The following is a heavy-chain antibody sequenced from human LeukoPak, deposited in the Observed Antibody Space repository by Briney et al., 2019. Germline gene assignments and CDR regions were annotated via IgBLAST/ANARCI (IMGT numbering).Heavy chain of an antibody. CDR3: ARVGVAAPAGFVY. J-gene: IGHJ4*02. D-gene: IGHD6-13*01. V-gene: IGHV4-39*01. Sequence: SETLSPTCTVSGGSISSSSGYWRWIRQPPRKGLEWIGSIYYSGSTYYNPSLKSRVTISIDTSKDQFPLKLSSASDTATAVYASARVGVAAPAGFVYWGQGTLGTVSS. CDR2: IYYSGST. CDR1: GGSISSSSGY.